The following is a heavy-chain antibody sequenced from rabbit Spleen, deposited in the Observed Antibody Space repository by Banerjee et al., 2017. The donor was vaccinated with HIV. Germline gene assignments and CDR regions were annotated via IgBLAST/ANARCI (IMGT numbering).Heavy chain of an antibody. CDR3: ARDTSTSFSTYGMDL. J-gene: IGHJ6*01. Sequence: QEQLEESGGDLVKPGASLTLTCTASGFSFSSDYMCWVRQAPGKGLEWIGCIYGGGSGSTYSASWAKGRFTISKTSSTTVTLQMTSLTAADTATYFCARDTSTSFSTYGMDLWGPGTLVTVS. D-gene: IGHD1-1*01. V-gene: IGHV1S45*01. CDR1: GFSFSSDY. CDR2: IYGGGSGST.